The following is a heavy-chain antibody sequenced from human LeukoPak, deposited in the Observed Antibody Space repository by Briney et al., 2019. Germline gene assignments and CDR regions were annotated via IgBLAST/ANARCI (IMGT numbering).Heavy chain of an antibody. CDR1: GFTFSSYG. D-gene: IGHD3-10*01. J-gene: IGHJ4*02. CDR2: ISYDGSNK. Sequence: GGSLRLSCAASGFTFSSYGMHWVRQAPGKGLEWVAVISYDGSNKYYADSVKGRFTISRDNSKNTLYLQMNSLRAEDTAVYYCAKGGHYYGSGSPIGDYWGQGTLVTVSS. V-gene: IGHV3-30*18. CDR3: AKGGHYYGSGSPIGDY.